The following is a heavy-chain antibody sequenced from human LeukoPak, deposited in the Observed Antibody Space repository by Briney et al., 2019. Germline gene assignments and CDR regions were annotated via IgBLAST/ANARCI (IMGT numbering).Heavy chain of an antibody. J-gene: IGHJ5*02. V-gene: IGHV4-34*01. Sequence: SETLSLTCAVYGGSFSGYYWSWLRQPPGKGLEWIGEIYHSGSTNYNPSLKSRVTISVDTSKNQFSLKLSSVTAADTAVYYCARGHRRYTVTTQYNWFDPWGQGTLVTVSS. CDR3: ARGHRRYTVTTQYNWFDP. CDR1: GGSFSGYY. D-gene: IGHD4-17*01. CDR2: IYHSGST.